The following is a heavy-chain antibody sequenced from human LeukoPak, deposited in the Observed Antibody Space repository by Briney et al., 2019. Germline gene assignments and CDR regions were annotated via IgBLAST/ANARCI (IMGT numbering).Heavy chain of an antibody. Sequence: SETLSLTCTVSGGSISSSSYYWGWIRQPPGKGLEWIGSIYYSGSTYYNPSLKSRVTISVDTSKNQFSLKLGSVTAADTAVYYCAREGHPGGGSGSTNYYYYYGMDVWGQGTTVTVSS. CDR2: IYYSGST. CDR3: AREGHPGGGSGSTNYYYYYGMDV. D-gene: IGHD3-10*01. CDR1: GGSISSSSYY. J-gene: IGHJ6*02. V-gene: IGHV4-39*07.